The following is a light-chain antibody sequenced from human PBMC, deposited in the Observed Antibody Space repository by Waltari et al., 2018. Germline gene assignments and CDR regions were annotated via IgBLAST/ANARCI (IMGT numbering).Light chain of an antibody. Sequence: QSALTQPASVSASPGQSITISCTGTSSAVGDYSHVSWYQHHPCKAPKLINYDVSTRPSGISNRFSGSESGNTASLTISGLQAEDEADYYGSSYTSSTTPLFGGGTKLTVL. CDR1: SSAVGDYSH. CDR3: SSYTSSTTPL. CDR2: DVS. V-gene: IGLV2-14*01. J-gene: IGLJ2*01.